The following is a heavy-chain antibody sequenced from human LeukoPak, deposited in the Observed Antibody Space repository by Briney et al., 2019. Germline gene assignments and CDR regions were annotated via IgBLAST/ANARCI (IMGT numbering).Heavy chain of an antibody. Sequence: GGSLRLSCAASGFTFSSYWMSWARQAPGKGLEWVANIKQDGSEKYYVDSVKGRFTISRDNSKNTLDLQMDSLRAEDTAIYYCAKENLLPAGGTLGSWGQGTLVTVSS. J-gene: IGHJ5*02. V-gene: IGHV3-7*03. CDR1: GFTFSSYW. CDR3: AKENLLPAGGTLGS. D-gene: IGHD6-13*01. CDR2: IKQDGSEK.